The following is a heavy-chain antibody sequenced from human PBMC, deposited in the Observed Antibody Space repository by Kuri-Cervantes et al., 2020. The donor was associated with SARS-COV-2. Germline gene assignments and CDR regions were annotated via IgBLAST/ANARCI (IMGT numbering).Heavy chain of an antibody. CDR1: GFTFGSYG. Sequence: GGSLRLSCAASGFTFGSYGMHWVRQAPGKGLEWVAVIWYDGSNKYYADSVKGRFTISRDNSKNTLYLQMNSLRAEDTAVYYCAKDSRYDFWSGYYFDYWGQGTLVTVSS. D-gene: IGHD3-3*01. J-gene: IGHJ4*02. CDR2: IWYDGSNK. CDR3: AKDSRYDFWSGYYFDY. V-gene: IGHV3-33*06.